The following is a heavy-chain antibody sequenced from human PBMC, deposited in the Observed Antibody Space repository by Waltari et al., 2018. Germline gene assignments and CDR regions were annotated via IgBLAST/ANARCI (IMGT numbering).Heavy chain of an antibody. V-gene: IGHV1-3*01. D-gene: IGHD4-17*01. CDR2: INAGSSNT. CDR1: GYTFTSYP. CDR3: ARPRSDYGDYAWFDP. J-gene: IGHJ5*02. Sequence: QVHLVQSGAEVKKPGPSVKVSCKASGYTFTSYPIHWVRHAPGQRLEWMGWINAGSSNTKYSQRLQGRVTITRDTSASTVYMELSSLRSEDTAVYYCARPRSDYGDYAWFDPWGQGTLVTVSS.